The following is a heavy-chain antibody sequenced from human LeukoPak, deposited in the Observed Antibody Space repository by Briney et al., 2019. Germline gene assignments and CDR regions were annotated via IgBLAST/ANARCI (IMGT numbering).Heavy chain of an antibody. CDR1: GFTFSSYG. CDR2: ISYDGSNK. V-gene: IGHV3-30*18. Sequence: GGSLRLSCAPSGFTFSSYGMHWVRQAPGKGLEWVAVISYDGSNKYYADSVKGRFTISRDNSKNTLYLQINSLRAEDTAVYYCAKELFRSMSATLPDYWGQGTLVTVSS. CDR3: AKELFRSMSATLPDY. D-gene: IGHD2-21*01. J-gene: IGHJ4*02.